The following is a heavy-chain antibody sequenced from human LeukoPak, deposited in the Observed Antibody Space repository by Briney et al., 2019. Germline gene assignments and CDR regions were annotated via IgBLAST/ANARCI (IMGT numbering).Heavy chain of an antibody. CDR3: AGRYSGSYYWFDP. V-gene: IGHV4-34*01. Sequence: SETLSLTCAVYGGSFSGYYWSWIRQPPGRGLEWIGEINHSGSTNYNPPLKSRVTISVDTSKNQFSLKLSSVTATDTAVYYCAGRYSGSYYWFDPWGQGTLVTVSS. CDR1: GGSFSGYY. CDR2: INHSGST. D-gene: IGHD1-26*01. J-gene: IGHJ5*02.